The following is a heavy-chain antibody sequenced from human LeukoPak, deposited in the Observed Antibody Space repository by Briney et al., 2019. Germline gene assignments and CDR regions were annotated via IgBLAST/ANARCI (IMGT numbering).Heavy chain of an antibody. CDR1: GFTFSWYW. CDR3: ARGWGYSGYQIDY. V-gene: IGHV3-7*01. Sequence: GRSLRLSCAASGFTFSWYWMSSVCQAPGKWLEWVANIKQDGSEKYYVDSVKRRFTISRDNAKNSLYLQMNSLRAEDTAVYYCARGWGYSGYQIDYWGQGTLVTGS. D-gene: IGHD5-12*01. J-gene: IGHJ4*02. CDR2: IKQDGSEK.